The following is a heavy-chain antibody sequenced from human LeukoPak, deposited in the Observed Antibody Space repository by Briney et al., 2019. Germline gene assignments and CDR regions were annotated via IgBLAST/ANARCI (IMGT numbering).Heavy chain of an antibody. V-gene: IGHV1-18*01. CDR1: GYTFTSYD. J-gene: IGHJ4*02. CDR3: ARDAYDSSGWYYPQNRNSHLFDY. CDR2: ISAYNGNT. D-gene: IGHD6-19*01. Sequence: GASVKVSCKASGYTFTSYDISWVRQAPGQGLEWMGWISAYNGNTNYAQKLQGRVTMTTDTSTSTAYMELRSLRSDDTAVYYCARDAYDSSGWYYPQNRNSHLFDYWGQGTLVTVSS.